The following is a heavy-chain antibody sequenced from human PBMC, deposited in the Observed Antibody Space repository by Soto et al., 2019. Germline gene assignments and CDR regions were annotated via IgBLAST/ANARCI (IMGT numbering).Heavy chain of an antibody. CDR1: GYAFTRYD. Sequence: ASVKVSCKASGYAFTRYDINWVRQATGQGLEWMGWMNPNSGNTGYAQKFQGRVTMTRDSSISTAYMEVSSLRFEDTAVYYCTRAVNADAFDIWGQGTMVPVSS. CDR3: TRAVNADAFDI. J-gene: IGHJ3*02. D-gene: IGHD3-10*01. CDR2: MNPNSGNT. V-gene: IGHV1-8*01.